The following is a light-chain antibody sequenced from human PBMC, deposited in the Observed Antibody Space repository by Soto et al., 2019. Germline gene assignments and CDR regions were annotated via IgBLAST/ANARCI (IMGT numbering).Light chain of an antibody. CDR3: SSYTSDSSYV. Sequence: QSALTQPASVSGSPGQAITISCPGTTSDVGLYDYVSWYQQRPGKAPQLMMYAVSNPPSGVSNRFSVSKSGNTASLFIAGLQAEDEADYYCSSYTSDSSYVFGSGTKVTVL. CDR1: TSDVGLYDY. CDR2: AVS. J-gene: IGLJ1*01. V-gene: IGLV2-14*01.